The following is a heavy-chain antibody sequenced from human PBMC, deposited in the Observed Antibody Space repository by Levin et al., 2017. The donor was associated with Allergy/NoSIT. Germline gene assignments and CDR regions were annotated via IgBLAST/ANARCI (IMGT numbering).Heavy chain of an antibody. V-gene: IGHV1-46*01. D-gene: IGHD3-10*01. CDR1: GYTFTSYY. Sequence: GASVKVSCKASGYTFTSYYMHWVRQAPGQGLEWMGIINPSGGSTSYAQKFQGRVTMTRDTSTSTAYMELSSLISEDTAVYYCARGGGLLWFRDEAEVGYWGQGTLVTVSS. J-gene: IGHJ4*02. CDR3: ARGGGLLWFRDEAEVGY. CDR2: INPSGGST.